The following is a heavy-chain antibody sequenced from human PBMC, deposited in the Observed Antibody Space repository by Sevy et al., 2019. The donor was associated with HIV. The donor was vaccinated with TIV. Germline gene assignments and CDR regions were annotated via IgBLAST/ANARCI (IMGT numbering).Heavy chain of an antibody. Sequence: GGSLRLSCAASGFTVSSNYMSWVRQAPGKGLEWGSVIYSGGSTYYADSVKGRFTISRDNSKNTLYLQMNSQRAEDTAVYYCARVGFDSSGYYNRGGYFDYWGQGTLVTVSS. D-gene: IGHD3-22*01. CDR3: ARVGFDSSGYYNRGGYFDY. J-gene: IGHJ4*02. CDR1: GFTVSSNY. V-gene: IGHV3-53*01. CDR2: IYSGGST.